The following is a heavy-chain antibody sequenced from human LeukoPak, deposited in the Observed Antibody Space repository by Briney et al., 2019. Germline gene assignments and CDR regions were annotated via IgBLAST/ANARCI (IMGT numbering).Heavy chain of an antibody. Sequence: SETLSLTCTVSGGSISSYYWSWIRQPPGKGLEWIGYIYYSGSTNYNPSLKSRVTISVDTSKNQFSLKLSSVTAADTAVYYCARASPEKGVVIIRFRNWFDPWGQGTLVTVSS. V-gene: IGHV4-59*12. D-gene: IGHD3-3*01. CDR1: GGSISSYY. CDR3: ARASPEKGVVIIRFRNWFDP. J-gene: IGHJ5*02. CDR2: IYYSGST.